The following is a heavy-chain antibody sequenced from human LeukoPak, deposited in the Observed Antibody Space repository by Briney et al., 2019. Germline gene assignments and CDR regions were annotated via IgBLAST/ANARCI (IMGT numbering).Heavy chain of an antibody. Sequence: PSETLSLTCSVSGGSISGTSYCWGWIRQPPGKGPEWIGSHYHTGRIYHNPSLNSRVTISVDTSKNQFSLKPSSVTDADTAVYYCARDGSDNWGLFDNWGRGTLVTVSS. J-gene: IGHJ4*02. CDR2: HYHTGRI. CDR1: GGSISGTSYC. D-gene: IGHD1-1*01. CDR3: ARDGSDNWGLFDN. V-gene: IGHV4-39*07.